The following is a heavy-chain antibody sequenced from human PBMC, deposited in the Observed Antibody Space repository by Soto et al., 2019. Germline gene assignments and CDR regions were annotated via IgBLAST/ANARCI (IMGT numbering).Heavy chain of an antibody. D-gene: IGHD2-15*01. CDR2: INPTVHTT. CDR3: ASVGCSGGSCYAVDF. V-gene: IGHV1-46*01. J-gene: IGHJ4*02. Sequence: ASVKVSCKASGYTFTTYFIHWVRQAPGQGLEWMGIINPTVHTTSYAQKFQGRVTMTSDTSTSTVYMELSSLRSEDTAVYYCASVGCSGGSCYAVDFWGQGTLVTVYS. CDR1: GYTFTTYF.